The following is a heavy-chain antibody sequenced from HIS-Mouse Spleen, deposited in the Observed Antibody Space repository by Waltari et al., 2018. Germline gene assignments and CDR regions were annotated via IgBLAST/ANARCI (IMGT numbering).Heavy chain of an antibody. CDR2: ISYDGSNK. Sequence: QVQLVESGGGVVQPGRSLRLSCAASGFTFSSYGMHWVRQAPGKGREWVAVISYDGSNKNYADSVKGRFTISRDNSKNTLYLQMNSLRAEDTAVYYCAKASSGWLDYWGQGTLVTVSS. CDR3: AKASSGWLDY. CDR1: GFTFSSYG. V-gene: IGHV3-30*18. J-gene: IGHJ4*02. D-gene: IGHD6-19*01.